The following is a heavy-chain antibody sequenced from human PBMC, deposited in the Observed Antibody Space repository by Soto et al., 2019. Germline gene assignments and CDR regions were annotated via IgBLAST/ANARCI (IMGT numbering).Heavy chain of an antibody. CDR3: ARDIYCSSTSCYVERGLEVQDYYYYYGMDV. Sequence: ASVKVSCKASGYTFTSYAMHWVRQAPGQRLEWMGWINAGNGNTKYSQKFQGRVTITRDTSASTAYMELSSLRSEDTAVYYCARDIYCSSTSCYVERGLEVQDYYYYYGMDVWGQGTTVTVSS. D-gene: IGHD2-2*01. V-gene: IGHV1-3*01. CDR2: INAGNGNT. CDR1: GYTFTSYA. J-gene: IGHJ6*02.